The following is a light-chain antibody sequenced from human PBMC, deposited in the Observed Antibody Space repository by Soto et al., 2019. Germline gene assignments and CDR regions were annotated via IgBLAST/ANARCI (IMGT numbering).Light chain of an antibody. J-gene: IGKJ5*01. Sequence: DIVLTQSPATLSLSPGNSVTLSCRANDRISHSLAWYQQRPGQAPRILIYDASFRATGIPEMFSGSGSATDFTIYISSLEPEDFAVYYCQLSQKRSSWPPIAFGQGTRLDLK. CDR3: QLSQKRSSWPPIA. CDR2: DAS. V-gene: IGKV3-11*01. CDR1: DRISHS.